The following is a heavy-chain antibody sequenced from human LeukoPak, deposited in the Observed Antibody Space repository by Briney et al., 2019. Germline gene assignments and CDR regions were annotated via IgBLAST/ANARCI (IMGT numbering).Heavy chain of an antibody. CDR1: GFTFDGYA. CDR2: ISWNSYGI. D-gene: IGHD6-13*01. J-gene: IGHJ4*02. Sequence: GGSLRLSCAASGFTFDGYAMHWVRQAPGKGLEWVSTISWNSYGIGYADSVRGRFTISRDNAKNSLYLQMNSLRAEDTAFYYCAKDNSADYSNTWSDYWGQGTLVTVSS. V-gene: IGHV3-9*01. CDR3: AKDNSADYSNTWSDY.